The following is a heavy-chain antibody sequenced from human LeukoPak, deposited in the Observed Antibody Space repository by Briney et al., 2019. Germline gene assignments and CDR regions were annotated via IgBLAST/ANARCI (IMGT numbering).Heavy chain of an antibody. D-gene: IGHD2-21*02. V-gene: IGHV3-30*04. CDR1: GFTFSSYA. CDR3: ARGDCGGDCYWFDY. J-gene: IGHJ4*02. CDR2: ISYDGGNK. Sequence: GRSLRLSCAASGFTFSSYAMHWVRQAPGKGLEWVAVISYDGGNKYYADSVKGRFTISRDNSKNTLYLQMNSPRAEDTAVYYCARGDCGGDCYWFDYWGQGTLVTVSS.